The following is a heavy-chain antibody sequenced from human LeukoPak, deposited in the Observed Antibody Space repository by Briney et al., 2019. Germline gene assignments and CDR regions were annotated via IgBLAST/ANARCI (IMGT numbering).Heavy chain of an antibody. J-gene: IGHJ4*02. CDR1: GFTFSSYA. CDR2: IWSDGSDK. Sequence: GGSLRLSCAASGFTFSSYAMHWVRQAPGKGLEWVAVIWSDGSDKYYADSVKGRFTISRDNAKNTLYLQMNSLRVEDTAVYYCAGEGFNYWGQGTLVTVSS. CDR3: AGEGFNY. V-gene: IGHV3-33*08.